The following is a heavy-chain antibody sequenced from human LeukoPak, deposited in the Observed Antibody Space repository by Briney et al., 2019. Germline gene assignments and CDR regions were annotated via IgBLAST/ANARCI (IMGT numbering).Heavy chain of an antibody. Sequence: SVKVSCKASGGTFSSYAISWVRQAPGQGLEWMGGIIPIFGTANYAQKFQGRVTITTDESTSTAYMELSSLRSEDTAVYYCVRDLVSRFWSGYYGYWGQGTLVTVSS. D-gene: IGHD3-3*01. V-gene: IGHV1-69*05. CDR3: VRDLVSRFWSGYYGY. CDR2: IIPIFGTA. J-gene: IGHJ4*02. CDR1: GGTFSSYA.